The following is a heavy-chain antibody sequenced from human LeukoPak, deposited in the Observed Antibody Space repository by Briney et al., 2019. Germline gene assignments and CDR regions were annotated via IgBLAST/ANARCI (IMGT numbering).Heavy chain of an antibody. CDR3: ASGPYPAAGTDHQFDY. J-gene: IGHJ4*02. CDR1: GASISSYY. CDR2: IYYRGST. Sequence: SETLSLTCTVSGASISSYYWSWIRQPPGKGLEWIGYIYYRGSTHYNPSLKSRVTISVDTSKNQFYLKLSSVTAADTAVYYCASGPYPAAGTDHQFDYWGQGTLVTVSS. D-gene: IGHD6-13*01. V-gene: IGHV4-59*01.